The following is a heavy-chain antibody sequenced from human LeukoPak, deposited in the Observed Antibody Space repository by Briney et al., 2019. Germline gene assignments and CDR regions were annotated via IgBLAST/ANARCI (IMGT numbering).Heavy chain of an antibody. V-gene: IGHV1-3*01. Sequence: ASVKVSCKTSGYNFASYTMHWLRQAPGQSPEWMGSINGDNGNTKYSEKFQGRVTFTRDTSASSAYMELSRLRSEDTTVYYCARSSSGTYHYWGQGTLVTVSS. D-gene: IGHD3-10*01. CDR2: INGDNGNT. J-gene: IGHJ4*02. CDR1: GYNFASYT. CDR3: ARSSSGTYHY.